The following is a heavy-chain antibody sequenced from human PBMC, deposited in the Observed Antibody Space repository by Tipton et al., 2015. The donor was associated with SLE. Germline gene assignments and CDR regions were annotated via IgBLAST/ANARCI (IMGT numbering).Heavy chain of an antibody. CDR2: INHSGST. V-gene: IGHV4-34*01. D-gene: IGHD3-3*01. Sequence: TLSLTCAVYGGSFSGYYWSWIRQPPGKGLEWIGEINHSGSTNYNPSLKSRVTISVDTSKNQFSLKLSSATAADTAVYYCARGGRFLEWLTYWGQGTLVTVSS. CDR1: GGSFSGYY. J-gene: IGHJ4*02. CDR3: ARGGRFLEWLTY.